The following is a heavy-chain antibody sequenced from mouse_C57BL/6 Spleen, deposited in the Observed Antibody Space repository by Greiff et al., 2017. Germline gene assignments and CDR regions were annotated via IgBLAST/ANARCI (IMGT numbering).Heavy chain of an antibody. CDR2: INYDGSST. CDR1: GFTFSDYY. D-gene: IGHD2-4*01. V-gene: IGHV5-16*01. CDR3: ARAYYDYGSMDY. J-gene: IGHJ4*01. Sequence: EVMLVESEGGLVQPGSSMKLSCTASGFTFSDYYMAWVRQVPEKGLEWVANINYDGSSTYYLDSLKSRFIISRDNAKNILYLQMSSLKSEDTATYYCARAYYDYGSMDYWGQGTSVTVSS.